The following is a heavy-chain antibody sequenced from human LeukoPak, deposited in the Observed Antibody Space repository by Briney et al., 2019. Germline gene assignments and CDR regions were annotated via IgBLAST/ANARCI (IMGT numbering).Heavy chain of an antibody. CDR2: INPNDGGT. V-gene: IGHV1-2*02. CDR1: GYTFTGYY. CDR3: ASSDKCTTCLIHL. J-gene: IGHJ4*02. Sequence: ASVKVSCKASGYTFTGYYLHWVRQAPGQGFEWMGWINPNDGGTNYAPKFQGRVTMTRDTSISTAFMDLSRLSSDDTAVYFCASSDKCTTCLIHLGGEGTLL. D-gene: IGHD3-16*01.